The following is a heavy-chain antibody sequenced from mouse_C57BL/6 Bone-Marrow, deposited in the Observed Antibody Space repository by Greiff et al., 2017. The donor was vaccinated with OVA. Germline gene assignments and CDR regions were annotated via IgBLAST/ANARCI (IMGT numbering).Heavy chain of an antibody. Sequence: VQVVESGAELARPGASVKLSCKASGYTFTSYGISWVKQRTGQGLEWIGEIYPRSGNTYYNEKFKGKATLTADKSSSTAYMELRSLTSEDSAVYFCARDWQFAYWGQGTLVTVSA. CDR1: GYTFTSYG. V-gene: IGHV1-81*01. CDR3: ARDWQFAY. J-gene: IGHJ3*01. CDR2: IYPRSGNT.